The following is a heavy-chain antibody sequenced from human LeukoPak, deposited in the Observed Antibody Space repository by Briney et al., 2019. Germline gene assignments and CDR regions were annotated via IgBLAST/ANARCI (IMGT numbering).Heavy chain of an antibody. CDR3: ARVRDDYFFDY. Sequence: SWVRQAPGKGLEWVAYIHYIGNTYYNPSLESRVTMSVDTSSNQFSLNVASVTAADTAVYYCARVRDDYFFDYWGQGILVTVSS. D-gene: IGHD3-3*01. V-gene: IGHV4-31*02. J-gene: IGHJ4*02. CDR2: IHYIGNT.